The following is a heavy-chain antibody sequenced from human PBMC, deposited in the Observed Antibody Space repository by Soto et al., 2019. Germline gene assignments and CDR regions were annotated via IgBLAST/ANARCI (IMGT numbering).Heavy chain of an antibody. CDR1: GGSISSYY. J-gene: IGHJ4*02. CDR3: ARGLSLWFGEN. CDR2: IYYTGST. V-gene: IGHV4-59*12. Sequence: TSETLSLTWTVSGGSISSYYRSWNRKPPGKGLGWEGDIYYTGSTYYNPSLKSRVTISVDTSKNQFSLKLSSVTAADTAVYYCARGLSLWFGENWGQGTLVTAPQ. D-gene: IGHD3-10*01.